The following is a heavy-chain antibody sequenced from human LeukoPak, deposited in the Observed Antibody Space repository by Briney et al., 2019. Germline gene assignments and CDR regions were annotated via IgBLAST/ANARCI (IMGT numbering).Heavy chain of an antibody. V-gene: IGHV3-7*01. J-gene: IGHJ4*02. Sequence: GGSLRLSCAASGFTFSSYGMSWVRQAPGKGLEWVANIKQDGSVEYYVDSVKGRFTISRDNAKNSVYLQINSLRCEDTAVYYCARAPRPYLWSGYCEYWGQGTRVTVPS. CDR3: ARAPRPYLWSGYCEY. CDR2: IKQDGSVE. CDR1: GFTFSSYG. D-gene: IGHD3-3*01.